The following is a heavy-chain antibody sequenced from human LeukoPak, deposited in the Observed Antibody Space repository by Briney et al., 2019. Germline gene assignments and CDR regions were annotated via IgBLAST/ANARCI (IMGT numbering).Heavy chain of an antibody. J-gene: IGHJ4*02. V-gene: IGHV3-30-3*01. Sequence: PGRSLRLSCAASGFTFSSYAMHWVRQAPGKGLEWVAVISYDGSNKYYADSVKGRFTISRDNSKNTLYLQMNSLRAEDTAVYYCARGPSMPGYYSSADYWGQGTLVTVSS. CDR2: ISYDGSNK. CDR1: GFTFSSYA. D-gene: IGHD6-25*01. CDR3: ARGPSMPGYYSSADY.